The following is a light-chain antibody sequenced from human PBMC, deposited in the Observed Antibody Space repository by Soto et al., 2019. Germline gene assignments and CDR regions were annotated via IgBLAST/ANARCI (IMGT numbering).Light chain of an antibody. J-gene: IGKJ2*01. Sequence: EIVLTQSPGTLSLSPGERATLSCRASQSVDSRFLAWYQQKPGQAPRLLISATSSRATGIPDRFSGSGSGTELSLTISRLEHEDFSVYYCQQYSSPAMYTFGQGTKLEIK. CDR3: QQYSSPAMYT. CDR1: QSVDSRF. V-gene: IGKV3-20*01. CDR2: ATS.